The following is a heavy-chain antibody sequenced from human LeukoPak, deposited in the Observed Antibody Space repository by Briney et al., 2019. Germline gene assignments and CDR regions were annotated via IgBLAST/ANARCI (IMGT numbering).Heavy chain of an antibody. D-gene: IGHD2-15*01. CDR2: INWNGGST. V-gene: IGHV3-20*04. Sequence: PGGSLRLSCAASGFTFDDYGMSWVRQAPGKGLEWVSGINWNGGSTGYADSVKGRFTISRDNAKNSLYLQMNSLRAEDTALYYCARDLKSSERRVVVVTFDYWGQGTLVTVSS. CDR1: GFTFDDYG. CDR3: ARDLKSSERRVVVVTFDY. J-gene: IGHJ4*02.